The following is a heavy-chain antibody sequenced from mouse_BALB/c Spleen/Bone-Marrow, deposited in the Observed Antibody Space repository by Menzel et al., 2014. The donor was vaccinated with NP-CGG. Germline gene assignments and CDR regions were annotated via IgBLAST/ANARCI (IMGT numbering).Heavy chain of an antibody. V-gene: IGHV5-17*02. CDR1: GFTFSSFG. Sequence: EVHLVESGGGLVQPGGSRKLSCAASGFTFSSFGMHWIRQAPEKGLEWVAYISSGSNTIYYEDTVKGRFTISRDNPKNTLSLQMTSLRSEDTAMYYCARRGTMITAGPFAYWGQGTLVTVSA. CDR2: ISSGSNTI. CDR3: ARRGTMITAGPFAY. D-gene: IGHD2-4*01. J-gene: IGHJ3*01.